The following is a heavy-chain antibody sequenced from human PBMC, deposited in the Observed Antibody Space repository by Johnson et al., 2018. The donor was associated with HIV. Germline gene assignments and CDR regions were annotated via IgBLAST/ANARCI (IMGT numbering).Heavy chain of an antibody. CDR1: GFTFDDYG. D-gene: IGHD6-19*01. CDR3: ARGLIAVAGFDAFDI. Sequence: VQLVESGGGVVRPGRSLRLSCAASGFTFDDYGMSWVRQAPGKGLEWVSGINWNGGSTGYADSVKGRFTVSRDNSKNTLYLQMNSLRAGDTAVYYCARGLIAVAGFDAFDIWGQGTMVTVSS. J-gene: IGHJ3*02. V-gene: IGHV3-20*04. CDR2: INWNGGST.